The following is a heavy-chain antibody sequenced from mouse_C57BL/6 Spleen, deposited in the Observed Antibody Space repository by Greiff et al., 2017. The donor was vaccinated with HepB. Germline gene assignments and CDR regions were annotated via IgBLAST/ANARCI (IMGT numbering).Heavy chain of an antibody. J-gene: IGHJ2*01. D-gene: IGHD1-1*01. Sequence: EVKLVESGPGLVKPSQSLSLTCSVTGYSITSGYYWNWIRQFPGNKLEWMGYISYDGSNNYNPSLKNRISITRDTSKNQFFLKLNSVTTEDTATYYCARDDYGSLDYWGQGTTLTVSS. CDR1: GYSITSGYY. CDR3: ARDDYGSLDY. CDR2: ISYDGSN. V-gene: IGHV3-6*01.